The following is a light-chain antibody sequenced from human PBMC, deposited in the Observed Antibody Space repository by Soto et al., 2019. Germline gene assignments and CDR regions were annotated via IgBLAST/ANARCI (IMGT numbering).Light chain of an antibody. J-gene: IGKJ2*03. CDR1: QSILAY. Sequence: QMTQSPSSLSASVGDRVTITCRASQSILAYLNWYQVKPGKAPKLLIYSASSLQTGVPPRFSGSGSGTDFTLIISGLQADDVGSYFCQQTYATAFSFGQGTNLE. CDR2: SAS. CDR3: QQTYATAFS. V-gene: IGKV1-39*01.